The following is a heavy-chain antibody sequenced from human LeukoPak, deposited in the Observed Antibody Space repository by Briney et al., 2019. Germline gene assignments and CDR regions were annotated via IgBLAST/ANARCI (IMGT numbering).Heavy chain of an antibody. D-gene: IGHD6-19*01. V-gene: IGHV1-18*01. CDR2: ISAYNGNT. J-gene: IGHJ6*02. CDR1: GYTFTSYG. Sequence: ASVKVSCKASGYTFTSYGISWVRQAPGQGLEWMGWISAYNGNTNYAQKLQGRVTMTTDTSTSTAYMELRSLRSDDTAVYYCARDCHCAKYSGGWFRYPPVGNCYGMDVWGQGTTVTVSS. CDR3: ARDCHCAKYSGGWFRYPPVGNCYGMDV.